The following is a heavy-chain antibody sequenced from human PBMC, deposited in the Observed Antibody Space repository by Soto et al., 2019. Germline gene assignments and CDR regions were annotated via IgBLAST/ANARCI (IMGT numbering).Heavy chain of an antibody. CDR3: ASYYYDSSGYYYDYYYYCMDV. Sequence: SVKISCKASGGTFSSYAISWVRQAPGQGLEWMGGIIPIFGTANYAQKFQGRVTITADKSTSTAYMELSSLRSEDTAVYYCASYYYDSSGYYYDYYYYCMDVWGQVTTVTASS. D-gene: IGHD3-22*01. V-gene: IGHV1-69*06. J-gene: IGHJ6*02. CDR1: GGTFSSYA. CDR2: IIPIFGTA.